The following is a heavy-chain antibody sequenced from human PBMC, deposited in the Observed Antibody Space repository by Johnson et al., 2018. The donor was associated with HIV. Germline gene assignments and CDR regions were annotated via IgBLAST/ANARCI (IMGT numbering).Heavy chain of an antibody. D-gene: IGHD3-9*01. CDR2: ISSSGRTI. V-gene: IGHV3-11*04. J-gene: IGHJ3*02. CDR1: GFIFSDYY. CDR3: AREGGTDILTRGDAFDI. Sequence: QVQLVESGGDFVKPGGSLRLSCAASGFIFSDYYMTWIRQAPGKGLESISSISSSGRTIYYADSVKGRFTMSRDNAKMSLYLQMNSVRAEDTAVYYCAREGGTDILTRGDAFDIWGQGTMVTVSS.